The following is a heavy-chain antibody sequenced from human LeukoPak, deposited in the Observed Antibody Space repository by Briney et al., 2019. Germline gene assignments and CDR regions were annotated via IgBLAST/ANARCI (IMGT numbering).Heavy chain of an antibody. D-gene: IGHD3-3*01. J-gene: IGHJ6*02. CDR3: ARGPPYYDFWSGYSYYGMDV. CDR2: ISAYNGNT. V-gene: IGHV1-18*01. CDR1: GYTFTSYG. Sequence: ASVKVSCKASGYTFTSYGISWVRQAPGQGLEWMGWISAYNGNTNYAQKLQGRVTMTTDTSTSTAYMELRSLRSDDTAVYYCARGPPYYDFWSGYSYYGMDVWGRGTTVTVSS.